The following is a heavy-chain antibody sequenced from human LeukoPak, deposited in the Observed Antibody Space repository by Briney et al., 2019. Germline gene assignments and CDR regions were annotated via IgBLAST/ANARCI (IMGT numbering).Heavy chain of an antibody. CDR1: GFTFSSYG. D-gene: IGHD3-22*01. CDR3: AKRYYDSSGYYYAYYFDY. V-gene: IGHV3-23*01. Sequence: PGGSLRLSCAASGFTFSSYGMSWVRQAPGKGLEWVSAISGSGGSTYYADSVKGRFTISRDNSKNTLYLQMNSLRAEDAAVYYCAKRYYDSSGYYYAYYFDYWGQGTLVTVSS. J-gene: IGHJ4*02. CDR2: ISGSGGST.